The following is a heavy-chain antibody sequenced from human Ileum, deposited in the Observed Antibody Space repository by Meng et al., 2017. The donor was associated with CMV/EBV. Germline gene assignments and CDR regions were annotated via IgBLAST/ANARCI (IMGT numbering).Heavy chain of an antibody. V-gene: IGHV4-39*07. Sequence: QMQLKESGPGLWKPAETLSLTCTASGDPISSGSHSWAWFRQPPGKRLEWIGSMYFSGIADYNPSLKSRVTISLHATQKQFSLRLTSVTAADSAVYFCARDLTNKWFYDWGQGTLVTVSS. J-gene: IGHJ4*02. CDR2: MYFSGIA. CDR1: GDPISSGSHS. D-gene: IGHD1-26*01. CDR3: ARDLTNKWFYD.